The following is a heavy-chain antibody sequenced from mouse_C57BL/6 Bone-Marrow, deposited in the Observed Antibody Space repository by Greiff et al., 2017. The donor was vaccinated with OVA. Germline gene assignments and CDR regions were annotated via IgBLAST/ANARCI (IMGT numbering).Heavy chain of an antibody. Sequence: VQLQQSGPELVKPGASVKISCKASGYAFSSSWMNWVKQRPGKGLEWIGRIYPGDGDTNYNGKFKGKATLTADKSSSTAYMQLSSLTSEDSAVYFCARGFTTVVAKGFDYWGQGTTLTVSS. CDR2: IYPGDGDT. V-gene: IGHV1-82*01. CDR1: GYAFSSSW. D-gene: IGHD1-1*01. J-gene: IGHJ2*01. CDR3: ARGFTTVVAKGFDY.